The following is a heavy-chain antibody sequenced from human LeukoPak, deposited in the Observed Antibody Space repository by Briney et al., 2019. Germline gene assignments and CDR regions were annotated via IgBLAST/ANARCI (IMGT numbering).Heavy chain of an antibody. D-gene: IGHD3-10*01. CDR1: GGSISSYY. J-gene: IGHJ2*01. V-gene: IGHV4-59*01. CDR3: AREGESRPKGVWYFDL. Sequence: SETLSLTCTVSGGSISSYYWSWLRQPPGKGLEWIGYIYYSGSTNYNPSLKSRVTISVDTSKNQFSLKLSSVTAADTAVYYCAREGESRPKGVWYFDLWGRGTLVTVSS. CDR2: IYYSGST.